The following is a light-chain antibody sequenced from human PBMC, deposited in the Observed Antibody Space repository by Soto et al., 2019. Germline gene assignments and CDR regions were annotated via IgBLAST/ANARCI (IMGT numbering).Light chain of an antibody. CDR2: HAS. J-gene: IGKJ1*01. CDR1: QSVSTK. Sequence: EIVMTHSPVSLSVSPGERATLSFRASQSVSTKLAWYQQKPGQAPRLLIYHASIRAAGIPDRFSGSGSGTDFTLTINSLQSEDFAVYYCQQYNNWPRTFGQGTKVDIK. V-gene: IGKV3D-15*01. CDR3: QQYNNWPRT.